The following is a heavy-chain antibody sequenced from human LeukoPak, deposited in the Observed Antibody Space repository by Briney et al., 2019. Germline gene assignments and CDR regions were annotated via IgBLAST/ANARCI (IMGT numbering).Heavy chain of an antibody. V-gene: IGHV4-30-2*01. J-gene: IGHJ3*02. D-gene: IGHD5-24*01. CDR2: IYHSGST. Sequence: SETLSLTCTVSGGSISSGGYYWSWIRQPPGKGLEWIGYIYHSGSTYYNPSLKSRVTISVDRSKNQFSLKLSSVTAADTAVYYCARGNVGRDGYKRMALSDAFDIWDQGTMVTVSS. CDR3: ARGNVGRDGYKRMALSDAFDI. CDR1: GGSISSGGYY.